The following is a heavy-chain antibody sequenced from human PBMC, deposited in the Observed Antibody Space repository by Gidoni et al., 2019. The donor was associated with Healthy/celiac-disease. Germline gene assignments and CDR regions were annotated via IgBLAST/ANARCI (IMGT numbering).Heavy chain of an antibody. D-gene: IGHD5-18*01. CDR2: IYSGGST. CDR1: GFTVSSNY. CDR3: ARGPYGRDTAMSWGGFDP. V-gene: IGHV3-53*01. J-gene: IGHJ5*02. Sequence: EVQLVESGGGLIKPGGSLRLSCAASGFTVSSNYMSWVRQAPGKGLEWVSVIYSGGSTYYADSVKGRFTISRDNSKNTLYLQMNSLRAEDTAVYYCARGPYGRDTAMSWGGFDPWGQGTLVTVSS.